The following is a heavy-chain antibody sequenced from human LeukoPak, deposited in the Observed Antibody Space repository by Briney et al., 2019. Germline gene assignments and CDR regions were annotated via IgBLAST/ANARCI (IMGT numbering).Heavy chain of an antibody. Sequence: SETLSLTCAVYGGSFSGYYWSWIRQPPGKGLEWIGEINHSGSTNCNPSLKSRVTISVDTSKNQFSLKLSSVTAADTAVYYCASMISSGSYYFDYWGQGTLVTVSS. CDR2: INHSGST. J-gene: IGHJ4*02. CDR3: ASMISSGSYYFDY. CDR1: GGSFSGYY. V-gene: IGHV4-34*01. D-gene: IGHD3-22*01.